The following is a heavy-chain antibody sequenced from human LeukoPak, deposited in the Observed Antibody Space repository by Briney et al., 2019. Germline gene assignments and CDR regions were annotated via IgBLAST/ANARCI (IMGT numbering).Heavy chain of an antibody. CDR1: GYTFTAYY. V-gene: IGHV1-2*02. J-gene: IGHJ4*02. CDR2: INLSSGGT. D-gene: IGHD2-21*02. CDR3: ARVAGGDWYYFDF. Sequence: ASVKVSCKASGYTFTAYYMHWVRQAPGQGLEWMGWINLSSGGTNYAQKFQGRVTMTRDTSISAAYMELSRLGSDDTAVYYCARVAGGDWYYFDFWGQGTLVTVSS.